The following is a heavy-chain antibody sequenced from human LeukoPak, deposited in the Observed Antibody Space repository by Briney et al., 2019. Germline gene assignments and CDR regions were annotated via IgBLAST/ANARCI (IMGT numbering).Heavy chain of an antibody. J-gene: IGHJ4*02. Sequence: PGRSLRLSCAGSGFIFNNYAMHWVRQPPGKGLEWVSGISWNSGSIDYADSVKGRFTISRDNAKNSLYLQMNSLRAEDTAVYHCARGGGGYVGFDYWGQGTLVTVSS. D-gene: IGHD5-12*01. CDR3: ARGGGGYVGFDY. CDR1: GFIFNNYA. CDR2: ISWNSGSI. V-gene: IGHV3-9*01.